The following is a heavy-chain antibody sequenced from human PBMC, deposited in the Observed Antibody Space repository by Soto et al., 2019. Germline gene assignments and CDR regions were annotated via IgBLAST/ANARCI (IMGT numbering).Heavy chain of an antibody. CDR3: ARLDSTMITFDY. V-gene: IGHV1-69*06. J-gene: IGHJ4*02. CDR1: GDSFKNYA. Sequence: QVQLVQSGAEVKKPGSSVKISCKTSGDSFKNYAIGWVRQVPGQGLEWTGSMIPLFGTANYARMFEGRVTITADKSTTTVYMELGSLRSEDTAVYYCARLDSTMITFDYWGQGTLVTVSS. CDR2: MIPLFGTA. D-gene: IGHD5-18*01.